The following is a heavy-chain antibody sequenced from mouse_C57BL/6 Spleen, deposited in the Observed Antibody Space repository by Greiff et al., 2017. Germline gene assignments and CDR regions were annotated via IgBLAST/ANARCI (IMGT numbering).Heavy chain of an antibody. D-gene: IGHD2-2*01. CDR3: GGGYDEDWYFDV. Sequence: VQLQQPGAELVKPGASVKLSCKASGYTFTSYWMHWVKQRPGQGLEWIGMIHPNSGSTNYNEKFKSKATLTVDKSSSTAYMQLSGLTSEDSAVYYCGGGYDEDWYFDVWGTGTTVTVSS. J-gene: IGHJ1*03. CDR2: IHPNSGST. CDR1: GYTFTSYW. V-gene: IGHV1-64*01.